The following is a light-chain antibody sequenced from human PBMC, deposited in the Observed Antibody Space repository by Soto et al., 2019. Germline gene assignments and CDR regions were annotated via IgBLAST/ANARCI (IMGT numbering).Light chain of an antibody. CDR3: QKYNSVPL. CDR1: QGISIY. CDR2: AAS. Sequence: DIQMTQSPSSLSASVGDRVTITCRASQGISIYIAWYQQKPGKAPKPLISAASTLQSGVPSRFSGSGSGTDFTLTISSLQPEDVATYSCQKYNSVPLVGPGTKVDIK. J-gene: IGKJ3*01. V-gene: IGKV1-27*01.